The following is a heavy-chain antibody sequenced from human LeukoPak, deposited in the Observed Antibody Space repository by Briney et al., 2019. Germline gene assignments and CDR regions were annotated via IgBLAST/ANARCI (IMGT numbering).Heavy chain of an antibody. D-gene: IGHD1-14*01. Sequence: GGSLRLSCAASGFTFSSYGMHWVRQAPGKGLEWAAFIHCDGSNKYYADSVKGRFTISRDNAKNTLHLQMNSLRAEDTAVYYCARGVRPPDYWGQGTLVTVSS. CDR3: ARGVRPPDY. CDR1: GFTFSSYG. V-gene: IGHV3-30*02. CDR2: IHCDGSNK. J-gene: IGHJ4*02.